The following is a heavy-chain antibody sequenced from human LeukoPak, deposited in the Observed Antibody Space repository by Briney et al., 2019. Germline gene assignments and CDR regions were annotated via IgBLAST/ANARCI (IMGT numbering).Heavy chain of an antibody. CDR1: GFTFGNAW. V-gene: IGHV3-15*01. Sequence: PGGSLRLSCAASGFTFGNAWMSWVRQAPGKGLEWVGRIKSKTDGGTTDYAAPVKGRFTISRDDSKNTLYLQMNSLKTEDTAVYYCTTDGVAGRSDYYYYMDVWGKGTTVTVSS. J-gene: IGHJ6*03. CDR2: IKSKTDGGTT. CDR3: TTDGVAGRSDYYYYMDV. D-gene: IGHD6-19*01.